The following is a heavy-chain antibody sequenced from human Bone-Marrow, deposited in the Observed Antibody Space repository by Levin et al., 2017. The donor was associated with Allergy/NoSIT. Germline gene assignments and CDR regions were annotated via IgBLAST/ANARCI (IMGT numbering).Heavy chain of an antibody. D-gene: IGHD3-22*01. Sequence: PLASVKVSCEGSGYSFATSWIGWVRQMPGKGLEWMGIIWPDDSETRYSPSFQGQVTISADKSINTAYLQWSSLEASDTAIYYCARHGRYSSGGAYFDYWGQGTLVIVSS. CDR1: GYSFATSW. J-gene: IGHJ4*02. CDR3: ARHGRYSSGGAYFDY. V-gene: IGHV5-51*01. CDR2: IWPDDSET.